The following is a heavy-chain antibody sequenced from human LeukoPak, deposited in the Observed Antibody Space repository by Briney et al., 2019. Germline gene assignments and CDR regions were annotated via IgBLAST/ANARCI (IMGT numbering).Heavy chain of an antibody. CDR2: INSDGTSA. CDR3: ARGGVGCFDY. D-gene: IGHD6-19*01. CDR1: GFXFTNYW. Sequence: GGSLRLSCAASGFXFTNYWMHWVRQAPGKGLVWVSHINSDGTSATYADFVKGRLTISRDNAKNTVYLQMNSLRAEDTAVYYCARGGVGCFDYWGQGALVTVSS. J-gene: IGHJ4*02. V-gene: IGHV3-74*01.